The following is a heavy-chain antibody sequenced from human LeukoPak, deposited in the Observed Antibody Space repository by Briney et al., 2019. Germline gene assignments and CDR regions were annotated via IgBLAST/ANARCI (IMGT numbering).Heavy chain of an antibody. CDR2: IRDDGSNK. V-gene: IGHV3-30*02. D-gene: IGHD6-13*01. J-gene: IGHJ4*02. Sequence: GGSLRLSCAASGFTFSSYSMHWVRQAPGKGLEWVAFIRDDGSNKYYADSVKGRFTISRDNSKNTLYLQMNSLRAEDTAVYYCAKDRSNSWAFDHWGQGTLVTVSS. CDR3: AKDRSNSWAFDH. CDR1: GFTFSSYS.